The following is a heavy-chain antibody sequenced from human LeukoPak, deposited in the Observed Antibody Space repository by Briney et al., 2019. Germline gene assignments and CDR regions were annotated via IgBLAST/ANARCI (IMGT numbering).Heavy chain of an antibody. CDR2: IYYSGST. CDR1: GGSISSSSYY. V-gene: IGHV4-39*07. J-gene: IGHJ4*02. Sequence: PSETLSLTCTVSGGSISSSSYYWGWIRQPPGKGLEWIGSIYYSGSTYYNPSLKSRVTISVDTSKNQFSLNLNSVTAADTAVYYCARRSYYYGSGSYYNVDDYWGQGTLVTVSS. D-gene: IGHD3-10*01. CDR3: ARRSYYYGSGSYYNVDDY.